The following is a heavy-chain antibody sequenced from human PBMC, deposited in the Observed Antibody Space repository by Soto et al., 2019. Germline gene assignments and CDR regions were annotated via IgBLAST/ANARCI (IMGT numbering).Heavy chain of an antibody. CDR1: GGSISSGGYY. J-gene: IGHJ6*02. V-gene: IGHV4-31*03. D-gene: IGHD3-3*01. CDR2: IYYSGST. CDR3: ARAATYYDFWSGPEGYYYGMDV. Sequence: QVQLQESGPGLVKPSQTLSLTCTVSGGSISSGGYYWSWIRQHPGKGLEWIGYIYYSGSTYYNPSLKSRVTISVDTSTNQFSLKLSSVTAADTAVYYCARAATYYDFWSGPEGYYYGMDVWGQGTTVTVSS.